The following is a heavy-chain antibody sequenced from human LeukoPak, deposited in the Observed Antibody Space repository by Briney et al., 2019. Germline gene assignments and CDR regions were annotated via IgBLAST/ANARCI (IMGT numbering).Heavy chain of an antibody. V-gene: IGHV3-30*18. J-gene: IGHJ4*02. D-gene: IGHD2-15*01. CDR2: ISYDGDNI. Sequence: PGRSLRLACAASGFTLSKYGMHWVRQAPGKGLEWVAIISYDGDNIYYGDSVKGRFTISRDTSKNTLYLQMNSLSADDTALYYCAKDHLGYCGLSTCPFDFGGQGTLVTVSS. CDR1: GFTLSKYG. CDR3: AKDHLGYCGLSTCPFDF.